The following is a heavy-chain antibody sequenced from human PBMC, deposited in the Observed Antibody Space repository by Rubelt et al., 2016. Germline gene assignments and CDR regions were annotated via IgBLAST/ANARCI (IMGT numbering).Heavy chain of an antibody. CDR3: ARGNSGYDYGLDY. V-gene: IGHV1-18*01. Sequence: GASVTVSCKASGYSFTDYGITWVRQAPGQGLEWMGWTSGYKGNTNYAQKFKGRVTLTTDTSTTTAYLEMRSLRSDDSAVYFCARGNSGYDYGLDYWGQGTLVTVSS. D-gene: IGHD5-12*01. CDR1: GYSFTDYG. J-gene: IGHJ4*02. CDR2: TSGYKGNT.